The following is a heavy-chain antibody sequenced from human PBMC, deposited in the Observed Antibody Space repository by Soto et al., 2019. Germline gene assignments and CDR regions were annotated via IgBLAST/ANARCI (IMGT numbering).Heavy chain of an antibody. CDR2: IWPDGSNK. CDR1: GFPFSTYG. D-gene: IGHD3-10*01. J-gene: IGHJ6*02. CDR3: AKNLWFGELFSSTQIQYYYYGMDV. Sequence: PGGSLRLSCAASGFPFSTYGLHWVRQAPGQGLEWVAVIWPDGSNKYYAESVKGRFTVSRDNSKNTLYLQMNSLRAEDTAVYYCAKNLWFGELFSSTQIQYYYYGMDVWAQGTTVPVSS. V-gene: IGHV3-30*02.